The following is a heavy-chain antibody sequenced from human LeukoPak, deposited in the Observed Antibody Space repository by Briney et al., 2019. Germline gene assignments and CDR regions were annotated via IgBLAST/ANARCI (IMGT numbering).Heavy chain of an antibody. Sequence: GGSLRLSCAASGFTFSHYWMHWVRQGPGKGLVWVSRINGDGSSTVYADSVKGRFTISRDNAKNMLYLQMNSLRAEDTAVYYCASIGVAGPSDYWGQGTLVTVSS. CDR2: INGDGSST. CDR1: GFTFSHYW. J-gene: IGHJ4*02. V-gene: IGHV3-74*01. D-gene: IGHD6-19*01. CDR3: ASIGVAGPSDY.